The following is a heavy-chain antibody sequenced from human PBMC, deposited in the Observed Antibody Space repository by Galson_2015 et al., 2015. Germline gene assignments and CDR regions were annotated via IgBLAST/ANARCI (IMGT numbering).Heavy chain of an antibody. J-gene: IGHJ2*01. V-gene: IGHV4-34*01. Sequence: ETLSLTCAVYGGSFSGYYWSWIRQPPGKGLEWIGEINHSGSTNYNPSLKSRVTISVDTSKNQFSLKLSSVTAADTAVYYCARGKHYYDSSGYSWYFDLWGRGTLVTVSS. CDR2: INHSGST. D-gene: IGHD3-22*01. CDR3: ARGKHYYDSSGYSWYFDL. CDR1: GGSFSGYY.